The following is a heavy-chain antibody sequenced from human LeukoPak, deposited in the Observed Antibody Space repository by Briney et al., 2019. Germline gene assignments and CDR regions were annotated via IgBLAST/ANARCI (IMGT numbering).Heavy chain of an antibody. CDR3: ARERPVEMATQYYFDY. CDR2: IYYSGST. J-gene: IGHJ4*02. D-gene: IGHD5-24*01. Sequence: PSETLSLTCTVSGGSISSGDYYWSWIRQPPGKGLEWIGYIYYSGSTYYNPSLKSRVTISVDTSKNQFSLKLSSVTAADTAVYYCARERPVEMATQYYFDYWGQGTLVTVSS. V-gene: IGHV4-30-4*01. CDR1: GGSISSGDYY.